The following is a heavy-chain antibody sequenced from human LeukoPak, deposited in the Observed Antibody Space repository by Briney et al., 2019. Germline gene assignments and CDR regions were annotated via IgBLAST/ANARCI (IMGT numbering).Heavy chain of an antibody. CDR3: AREVVGATTLDY. J-gene: IGHJ4*02. Sequence: ASVKVSCKASGYTFTGYYMHWVRQAPGQGLEWMGWINPNSGGTNYAQKFQGRVTMTWDTSISTAYMELSRLRSDDTAVYYCAREVVGATTLDYWGQGTLVTVSS. CDR2: INPNSGGT. V-gene: IGHV1-2*02. CDR1: GYTFTGYY. D-gene: IGHD1-26*01.